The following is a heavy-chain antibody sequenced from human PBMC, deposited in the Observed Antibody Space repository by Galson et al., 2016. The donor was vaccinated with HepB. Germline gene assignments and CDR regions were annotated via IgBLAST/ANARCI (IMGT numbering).Heavy chain of an antibody. CDR2: ISDNGGST. V-gene: IGHV3-64D*06. CDR3: VKDRGWGYTSNAFDI. Sequence: SLRLSCAASGFTFSSCAMHWVRQAPGKGLESVSAISDNGGSTYYEDSVKGRFTISRDNFKNTLYLRMSSLRAEDTAVYYCVKDRGWGYTSNAFDIWGQGTMVTVSS. J-gene: IGHJ3*02. D-gene: IGHD1-1*01. CDR1: GFTFSSCA.